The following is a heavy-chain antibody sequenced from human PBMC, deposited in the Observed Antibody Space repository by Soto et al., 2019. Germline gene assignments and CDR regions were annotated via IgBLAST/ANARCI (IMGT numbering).Heavy chain of an antibody. Sequence: WASVKVSCKASGYTFTSYGISWVRQAPGQGLEWMGWISAYNGNTNYAQKLQGRVTMTTDTSTSTAYMELRSLRSDDTAVYYCARDSVQWLVRGYYFDYWGQGTLVTVSS. J-gene: IGHJ4*02. CDR2: ISAYNGNT. CDR1: GYTFTSYG. D-gene: IGHD6-19*01. CDR3: ARDSVQWLVRGYYFDY. V-gene: IGHV1-18*04.